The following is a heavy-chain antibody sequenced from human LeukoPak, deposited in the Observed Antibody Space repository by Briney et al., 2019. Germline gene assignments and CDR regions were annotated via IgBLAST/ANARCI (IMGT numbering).Heavy chain of an antibody. CDR2: IYYSGST. CDR3: ATEYYYDSSGYYKTPGTALYYFDY. V-gene: IGHV4-39*07. J-gene: IGHJ4*02. Sequence: SETLSLTCTVSGGSISSSSYYWGWIRQPPGKGLEWIGSIYYSGSTYYNPSLKSRVTISVDTSKNQFSLKLSSVTAADTAVYYCATEYYYDSSGYYKTPGTALYYFDYWGQGTLVTVSS. CDR1: GGSISSSSYY. D-gene: IGHD3-22*01.